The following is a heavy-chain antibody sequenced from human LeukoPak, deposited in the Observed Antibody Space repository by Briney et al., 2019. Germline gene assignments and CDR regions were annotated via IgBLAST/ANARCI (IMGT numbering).Heavy chain of an antibody. Sequence: VASVKVSCKASGYTFSSYGISWVRQAPGQGLKWMGWISGYNANAKYAQKLQGRVTMTTDTSTSTAYMELRSLRSDDTAVYYCARVSRGVNICDSWGQGTLVTVSS. D-gene: IGHD2/OR15-2a*01. J-gene: IGHJ4*02. V-gene: IGHV1-18*01. CDR1: GYTFSSYG. CDR2: ISGYNANA. CDR3: ARVSRGVNICDS.